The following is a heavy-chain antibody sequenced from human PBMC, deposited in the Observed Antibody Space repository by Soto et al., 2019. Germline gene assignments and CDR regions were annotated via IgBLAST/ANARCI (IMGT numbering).Heavy chain of an antibody. J-gene: IGHJ6*02. V-gene: IGHV5-10-1*01. CDR1: GYSFTSCW. CDR2: IDPSDSYT. Sequence: GESLNIACTGSGYSFTSCWISWVRQTPGNGVEWMGRIDPSDSYTHYRPSFQGHVTISADTSISTAYLQWSSLKPSDTAMYYCARLAGVLNRYSPLYGMDVWGRGTTVTVSS. CDR3: ARLAGVLNRYSPLYGMDV. D-gene: IGHD2-21*01.